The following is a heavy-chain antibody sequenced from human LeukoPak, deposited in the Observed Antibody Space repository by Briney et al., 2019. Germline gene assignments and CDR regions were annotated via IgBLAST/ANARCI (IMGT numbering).Heavy chain of an antibody. CDR2: ISHDGSNK. D-gene: IGHD3-22*01. CDR3: ARDSMIVVALGVLDY. CDR1: GFTFSSYA. Sequence: GRSLRLSCAASGFTFSSYAMHWVRQAPGKGLEWVAVISHDGSNKYYADSVKGRFTISRDNSKNTLYPQMNSLRAEDTAVYYCARDSMIVVALGVLDYWGQGTLVTVSS. J-gene: IGHJ4*02. V-gene: IGHV3-30*01.